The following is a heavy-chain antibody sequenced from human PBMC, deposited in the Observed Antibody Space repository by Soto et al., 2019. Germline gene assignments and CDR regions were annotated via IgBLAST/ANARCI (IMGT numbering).Heavy chain of an antibody. Sequence: PGGSLRLSCAASGFTFNTYSMNWVRQAPGKGLEWVSFISSRNSFIYYADSVRGRFTISRDNAKSSVFLQMNSLRVEDTAVYYCXRDPAGSTRPYYYGMDVWGQGTTVTVSS. D-gene: IGHD2-2*01. CDR1: GFTFNTYS. V-gene: IGHV3-21*01. CDR3: XRDPAGSTRPYYYGMDV. CDR2: ISSRNSFI. J-gene: IGHJ6*02.